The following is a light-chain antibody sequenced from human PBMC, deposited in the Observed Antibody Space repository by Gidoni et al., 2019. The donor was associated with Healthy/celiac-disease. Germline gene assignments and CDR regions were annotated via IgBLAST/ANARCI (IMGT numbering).Light chain of an antibody. CDR3: SSYTSSSTLV. J-gene: IGLJ2*01. Sequence: QSALTQPAYVSGSPGQSNTISCTGTSSDVGGYNYVSWYQQHTGKAPNLMIYYVSKRPSGVSPRCSGSKSGNTASLTISGLQADDDADYYGSSYTSSSTLVFGGGTKLTVL. V-gene: IGLV2-14*03. CDR1: SSDVGGYNY. CDR2: YVS.